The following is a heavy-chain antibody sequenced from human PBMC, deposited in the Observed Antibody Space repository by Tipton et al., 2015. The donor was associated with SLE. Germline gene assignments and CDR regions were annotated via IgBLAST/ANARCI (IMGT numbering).Heavy chain of an antibody. Sequence: TLSLTCTVSGGSISNTNYFWGWIRQPPGKGLEWVATVSSSGSAYYNPSLKSRVTISVDTSKNQFSLKLSSVTATDTAVYYCARHGPPIAATGLDYWGQGTLVTVSS. J-gene: IGHJ4*02. CDR2: VSSSGSA. CDR1: GGSISNTNYF. D-gene: IGHD6-13*01. CDR3: ARHGPPIAATGLDY. V-gene: IGHV4-39*01.